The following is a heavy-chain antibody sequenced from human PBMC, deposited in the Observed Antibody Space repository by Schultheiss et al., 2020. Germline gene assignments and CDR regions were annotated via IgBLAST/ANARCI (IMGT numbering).Heavy chain of an antibody. J-gene: IGHJ6*02. CDR2: ISAYNGNT. CDR3: ARDVLSSGGAGPYYYYGMDV. Sequence: ASVKVSCKASGYTFTSYGISWVRQAPGQGLEWMGWISAYNGNTNYAQKLQGRVTMTTDTSTSTAYMELRSLRSDDTAVYYCARDVLSSGGAGPYYYYGMDVWGQGTTVNV. CDR1: GYTFTSYG. D-gene: IGHD6-19*01. V-gene: IGHV1-18*01.